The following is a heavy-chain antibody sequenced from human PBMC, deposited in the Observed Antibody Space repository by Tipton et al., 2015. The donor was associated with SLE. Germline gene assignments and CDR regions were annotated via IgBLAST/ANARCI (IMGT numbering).Heavy chain of an antibody. Sequence: TLSLTCASYGGSFSDYYWSWIRQPPGKGLEWIGGISHTGNTNYNPSLKSRVSMSLDTSKNQISLKLSSVTAADTSVYYCVHAEYFHHWGQGTLVTVSS. J-gene: IGHJ1*01. CDR2: ISHTGNT. CDR3: VHAEYFHH. V-gene: IGHV4-34*01. CDR1: GGSFSDYY.